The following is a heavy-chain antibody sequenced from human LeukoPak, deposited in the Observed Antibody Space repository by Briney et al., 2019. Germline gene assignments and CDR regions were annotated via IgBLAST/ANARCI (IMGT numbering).Heavy chain of an antibody. D-gene: IGHD3-22*01. CDR1: GFTFSTYG. V-gene: IGHV3-30*02. CDR2: IRYDGRNK. Sequence: PGGSLRLSCAASGFTFSTYGMHWVRQAPGKGLEWVAFIRYDGRNKYYADSVKGRFTISRDNSKNTLYLQMNSLRAEDTAVYYRAKVFSGYYSTWYFDYWGQGTLVTVSS. J-gene: IGHJ4*02. CDR3: AKVFSGYYSTWYFDY.